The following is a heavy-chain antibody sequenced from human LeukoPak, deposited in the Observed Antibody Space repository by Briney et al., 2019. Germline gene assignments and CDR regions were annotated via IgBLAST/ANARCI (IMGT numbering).Heavy chain of an antibody. V-gene: IGHV4-4*07. D-gene: IGHD2-15*01. CDR2: IYTSGST. CDR3: ARDGSKDIVVVVAAIYFDL. Sequence: SETLSLTCTVSGGSISSYYWSWIRQPAGKGLEWIGRIYTSGSTNYNPSLKSRVTMSVDTSKNQFSLKLSPVTAADTAVYYCARDGSKDIVVVVAAIYFDLWGRGTLVTVSS. CDR1: GGSISSYY. J-gene: IGHJ2*01.